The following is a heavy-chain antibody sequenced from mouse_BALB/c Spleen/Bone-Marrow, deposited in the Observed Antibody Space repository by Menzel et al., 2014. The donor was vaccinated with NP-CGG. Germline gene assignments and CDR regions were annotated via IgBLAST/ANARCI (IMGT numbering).Heavy chain of an antibody. J-gene: IGHJ4*01. CDR2: ISDGGSYT. CDR3: ARTYRPFALDY. Sequence: EVQVVESGGGLVKPGGSLKLSYAASGFTFSDYYTYWVRQTPEKRLEWVATISDGGSYTDYPGSVKGRFTVSRDNAKNNLYLQMSSLKSEDTAMYYCARTYRPFALDYWGQGTSVTVSS. CDR1: GFTFSDYY. V-gene: IGHV5-4*02. D-gene: IGHD2-14*01.